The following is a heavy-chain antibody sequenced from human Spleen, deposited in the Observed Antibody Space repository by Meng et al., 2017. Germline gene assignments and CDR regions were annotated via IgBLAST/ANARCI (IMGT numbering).Heavy chain of an antibody. D-gene: IGHD4-17*01. CDR3: VRDTTVTLFDY. CDR2: ISSGSGYI. Sequence: GESLKISCAASGFTFGSYAMNWVRQAPGKGLEWVSSISSGSGYIFYADSVKGRFTISRDNAKNSLYLQMNSLRGEDTAVYYCVRDTTVTLFDYWGQGTPVTVSS. V-gene: IGHV3-21*01. J-gene: IGHJ4*02. CDR1: GFTFGSYA.